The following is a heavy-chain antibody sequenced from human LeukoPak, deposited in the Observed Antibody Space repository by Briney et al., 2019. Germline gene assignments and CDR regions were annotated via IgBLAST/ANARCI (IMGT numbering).Heavy chain of an antibody. CDR2: IYYSGST. CDR1: GGSIRSHY. Sequence: SETLFLTCTVSGGSIRSHYWSWIRQPPGKGLEWIGYIYYSGSTNYNPSLKSRVTITVDTSKNQFSLKLSSVTAADTAAYYCARLGALYYDFWSGPAYNWFDPWRQATLVTVSS. CDR3: ARLGALYYDFWSGPAYNWFDP. V-gene: IGHV4-59*11. D-gene: IGHD3-3*01. J-gene: IGHJ5*02.